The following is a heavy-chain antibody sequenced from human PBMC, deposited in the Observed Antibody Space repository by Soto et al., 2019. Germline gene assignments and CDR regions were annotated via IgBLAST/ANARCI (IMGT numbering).Heavy chain of an antibody. Sequence: EQLVESGGGVVQPGRSLRLSCAASGFTFSSHTMNWVRQSPGKGLEWVAVVSNDGNNEYYAASVKGRFTISRDNSKNTLYLQVNNLRAEDTAVYYCARDQKAGYCRGGSCGFYHGMDVWGQGTTVTVSS. D-gene: IGHD2-15*01. J-gene: IGHJ6*02. CDR1: GFTFSSHT. CDR3: ARDQKAGYCRGGSCGFYHGMDV. CDR2: VSNDGNNE. V-gene: IGHV3-30-3*01.